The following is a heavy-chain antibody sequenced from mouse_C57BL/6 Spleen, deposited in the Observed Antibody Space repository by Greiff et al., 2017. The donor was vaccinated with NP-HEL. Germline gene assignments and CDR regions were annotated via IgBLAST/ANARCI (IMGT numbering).Heavy chain of an antibody. CDR3: ARVDGYYVWYFDV. CDR1: GYSITSGYY. CDR2: ISYDGSN. V-gene: IGHV3-6*01. D-gene: IGHD2-3*01. Sequence: EVHLVESGPGLVKPSQSLSLTCSVTGYSITSGYYWNWIRQFPGNKLEWMGYISYDGSNNYNPSLKNRISITRDTSKNQFFLKLNSVTTEDTATYYCARVDGYYVWYFDVWGTGTTVTVSS. J-gene: IGHJ1*03.